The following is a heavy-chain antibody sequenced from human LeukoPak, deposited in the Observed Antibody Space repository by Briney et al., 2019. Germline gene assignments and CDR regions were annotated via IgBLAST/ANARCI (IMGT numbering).Heavy chain of an antibody. CDR1: GFTFSSYS. J-gene: IGHJ4*02. V-gene: IGHV3-21*01. Sequence: GGFLRLSCAASGFTFSSYSMNWVRQAPGKGLEWVSSISSSSSYIYYADSVKGRFTISRDNAKNSLYLQMNTLRAEDTAVYYCAREGRRDYGDYPYYFDYWGQGTLVTVSS. D-gene: IGHD4-17*01. CDR2: ISSSSSYI. CDR3: AREGRRDYGDYPYYFDY.